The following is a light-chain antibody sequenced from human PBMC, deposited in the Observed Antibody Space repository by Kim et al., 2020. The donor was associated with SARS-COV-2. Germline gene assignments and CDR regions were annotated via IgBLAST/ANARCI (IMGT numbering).Light chain of an antibody. V-gene: IGLV2-14*03. CDR3: SSYASSGILV. CDR2: DVN. J-gene: IGLJ2*01. CDR1: TGDVGSCTY. Sequence: GHSLTISCTGPTGDVGSCTYVSWYQQLPAKAPKLMIYDVNKRPSGVSYRFSGSKSASTASLTISGLQAEDEADYYCSSYASSGILVFGGGTKVTVL.